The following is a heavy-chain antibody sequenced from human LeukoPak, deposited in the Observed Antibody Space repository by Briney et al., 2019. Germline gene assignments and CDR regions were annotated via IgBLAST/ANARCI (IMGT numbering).Heavy chain of an antibody. V-gene: IGHV4-34*01. Sequence: SETLSLTCDVYGVSFSGYYWSWIRQPPGKGLEWIGEINHSGSTNYNPSLKSRVTISVDTSKNQFSLKLSSVTAADTAVYFCARGPWFDWWLQGTLVTVSS. J-gene: IGHJ4*02. CDR1: GVSFSGYY. CDR3: ARGPWFDW. CDR2: INHSGST.